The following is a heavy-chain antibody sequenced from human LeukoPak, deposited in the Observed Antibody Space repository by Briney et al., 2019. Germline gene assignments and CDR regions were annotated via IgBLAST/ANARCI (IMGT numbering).Heavy chain of an antibody. CDR3: ARGGIAVPFDY. Sequence: ASVKVSCKASGYTFTSYYMHWVRQAPGEGLEWMGIINPSGGSTSYAQKFQGRVTMTRDMSTSTVYMELSSLRSEDTAVYYCARGGIAVPFDYWGQGTLVTVSS. J-gene: IGHJ4*02. V-gene: IGHV1-46*01. D-gene: IGHD6-19*01. CDR1: GYTFTSYY. CDR2: INPSGGST.